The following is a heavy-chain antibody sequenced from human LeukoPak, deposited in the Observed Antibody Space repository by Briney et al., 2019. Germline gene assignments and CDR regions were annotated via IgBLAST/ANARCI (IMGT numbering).Heavy chain of an antibody. CDR2: MNPNSGDT. D-gene: IGHD6-13*01. Sequence: ASVKVSCKASGYTFTSYDINWVRQATGQGLECMGWMNPNSGDTSYAQKFQGRVTMTRNTSISTAYMELSSLRSEDTAVYYCARQQLVPYNWFDPWGQGTLVTVSS. V-gene: IGHV1-8*01. CDR3: ARQQLVPYNWFDP. CDR1: GYTFTSYD. J-gene: IGHJ5*02.